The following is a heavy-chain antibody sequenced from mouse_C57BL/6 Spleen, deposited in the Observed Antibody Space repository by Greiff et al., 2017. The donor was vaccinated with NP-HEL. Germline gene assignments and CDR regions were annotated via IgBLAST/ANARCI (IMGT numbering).Heavy chain of an antibody. Sequence: QVQLQQPGTELVKPGASVKLSCKASGYTFTSYWMHWVKQRPGQGLEWIGNINPSNGGTNYNEKFKSKATLTVDKSSSTAYLPLSSLTSEDSAVYDCARPVCYYGSSYDDWGQGTTLTVSS. CDR2: INPSNGGT. D-gene: IGHD1-1*01. J-gene: IGHJ2*01. CDR1: GYTFTSYW. V-gene: IGHV1-53*01. CDR3: ARPVCYYGSSYDD.